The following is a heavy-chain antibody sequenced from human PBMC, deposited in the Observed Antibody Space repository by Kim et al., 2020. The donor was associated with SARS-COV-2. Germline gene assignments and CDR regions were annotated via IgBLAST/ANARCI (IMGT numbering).Heavy chain of an antibody. Sequence: SETLSLTCAVYGGSFSGYYWSWIRQPPGKGLEWIGEINHSGSTNYNPSLKSRVTISVDTSKNQFSLKLSSVTAADTAVYYCARGLRITGTGDAFDIWGQGTMVTVSS. CDR3: ARGLRITGTGDAFDI. CDR2: INHSGST. D-gene: IGHD1-7*01. V-gene: IGHV4-34*01. J-gene: IGHJ3*02. CDR1: GGSFSGYY.